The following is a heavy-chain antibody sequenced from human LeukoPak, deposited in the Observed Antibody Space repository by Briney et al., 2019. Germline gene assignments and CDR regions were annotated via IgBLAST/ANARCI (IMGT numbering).Heavy chain of an antibody. Sequence: PSETPSLTCTVSGGSISSGSYYWSWIRQPAGKGLEWIGRIYTSGSTNYNPSLKSRVTISVDTSKNQFSLKLSSVTAADTAVYYCARDTPYCSSTSCYLGYYYYYMDVWGKGTTVTISS. CDR1: GGSISSGSYY. V-gene: IGHV4-61*02. D-gene: IGHD2-2*01. CDR2: IYTSGST. CDR3: ARDTPYCSSTSCYLGYYYYYMDV. J-gene: IGHJ6*03.